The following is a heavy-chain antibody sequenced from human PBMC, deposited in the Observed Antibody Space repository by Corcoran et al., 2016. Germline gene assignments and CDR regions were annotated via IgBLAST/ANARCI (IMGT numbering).Heavy chain of an antibody. D-gene: IGHD3-3*01. CDR3: ARLLYDFWNAYSTFDF. CDR2: IYYSGST. J-gene: IGHJ3*01. Sequence: QLQLQESGPGQVKPSETLSLTCTVSGGSIRSSSYYWGWIRQPPGKGLEWIGSIYYSGSTYYNPSLKSRVSISIDKSNNQFSLKLSSVTAADTAVYYCARLLYDFWNAYSTFDFWGQVTMVTVSS. CDR1: GGSIRSSSYY. V-gene: IGHV4-39*07.